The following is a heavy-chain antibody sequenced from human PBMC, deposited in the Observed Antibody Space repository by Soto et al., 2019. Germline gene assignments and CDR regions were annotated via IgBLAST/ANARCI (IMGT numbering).Heavy chain of an antibody. D-gene: IGHD3-22*01. CDR3: ARGTYYYDSSGYYPVLWPFDY. V-gene: IGHV1-18*01. CDR2: ISAYNGNT. J-gene: IGHJ4*02. CDR1: GYTFASYA. Sequence: ASVKVSCKASGYTFASYAISWMRQAPGQGLEWMGWISAYNGNTNYAQKLQGRVTMTTDTSTSTAYMELRSLRSDDTAVYYCARGTYYYDSSGYYPVLWPFDYWGQGTLVTVSS.